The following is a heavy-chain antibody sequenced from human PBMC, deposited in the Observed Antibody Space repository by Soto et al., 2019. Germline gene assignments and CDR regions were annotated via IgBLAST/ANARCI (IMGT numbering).Heavy chain of an antibody. V-gene: IGHV4-31*03. J-gene: IGHJ5*02. Sequence: SETLSLTGTVSGGSISSGGYYWSWILQHPGKGLEWIGYIYYSGSTYYNPSLKSRVTISVDTSKNQFSLKLSSVTAADTAVYYCARFYCSSTSCYANWFDPWGQGTLVTVSS. CDR2: IYYSGST. D-gene: IGHD2-2*01. CDR3: ARFYCSSTSCYANWFDP. CDR1: GGSISSGGYY.